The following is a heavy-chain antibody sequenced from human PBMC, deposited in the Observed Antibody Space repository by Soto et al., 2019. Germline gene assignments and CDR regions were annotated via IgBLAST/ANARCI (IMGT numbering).Heavy chain of an antibody. CDR2: ISSSSSYI. CDR3: GGSKPYYYYYYYMDV. V-gene: IGHV3-21*01. Sequence: PGGSLRLSCAASGFTFSSYSMNWVRQAPGKGLEWVSSISSSSSYIYYADSVKGRFTISRDNAKNSLYLQMNSLRAEDIAVYYCGGSKPYYYYYYYMDVWGKGTTVTVSS. CDR1: GFTFSSYS. J-gene: IGHJ6*03.